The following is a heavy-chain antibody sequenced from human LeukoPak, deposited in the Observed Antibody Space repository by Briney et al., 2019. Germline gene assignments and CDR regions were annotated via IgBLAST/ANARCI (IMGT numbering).Heavy chain of an antibody. CDR1: GFIFSSYI. D-gene: IGHD3-9*01. CDR2: ISKDGSNK. CDR3: ARGGFGYFDFYYYYYMDV. V-gene: IGHV3-30*04. Sequence: PGGSLRLSCAASGFIFSSYIMHWVRQAPGKGLEWVAAISKDGSNKYNADSVKGRLTISRDNSKNTLYVQMNSLRVEDTAVYYCARGGFGYFDFYYYYYMDVWGKGTTVTVSS. J-gene: IGHJ6*03.